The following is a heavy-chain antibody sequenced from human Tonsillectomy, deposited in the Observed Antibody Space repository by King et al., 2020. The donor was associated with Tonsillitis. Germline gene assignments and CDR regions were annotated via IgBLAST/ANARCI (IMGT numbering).Heavy chain of an antibody. CDR3: ARGYCPHDICFAAFDV. CDR1: GCSISSGGYS. J-gene: IGHJ3*01. Sequence: LQLQESGSGLVKPSQTLSLTCAVSGCSISSGGYSWSWFRQPPGKGLEWIGYTYHSGSTYYNPSLKSRVTISVDRSKNQFSLKLSSVTAGDTAVYYCARGYCPHDICFAAFDVWGQGTMVTVSS. V-gene: IGHV4-30-2*01. D-gene: IGHD2-8*01. CDR2: TYHSGST.